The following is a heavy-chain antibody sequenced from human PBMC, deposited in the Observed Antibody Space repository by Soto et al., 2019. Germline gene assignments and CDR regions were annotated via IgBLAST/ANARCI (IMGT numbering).Heavy chain of an antibody. CDR3: AKGTGRFLEWFGVMDV. V-gene: IGHV3-9*01. D-gene: IGHD3-3*01. CDR1: GFTFDDYV. CDR2: ISWNSGRR. J-gene: IGHJ6*03. Sequence: EVQLVEFGGGLVQPGRSLRLSCAASGFTFDDYVMHWVRQAPGKGLEWVSGISWNSGRRDYADSMKGRFPISRDKAKNSLYLQVNSLRAEDTALYYCAKGTGRFLEWFGVMDVWGKGTTVTVSS.